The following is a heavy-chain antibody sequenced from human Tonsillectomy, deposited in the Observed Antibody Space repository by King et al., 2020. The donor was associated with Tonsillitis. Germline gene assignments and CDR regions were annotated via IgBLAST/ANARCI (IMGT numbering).Heavy chain of an antibody. CDR2: ISYDGSEK. V-gene: IGHV3-30*04. J-gene: IGHJ4*02. Sequence: VQLVESGGGVVQPGRSLRLSCVASGFTFSNYAMHWVRQAPGKGLEWVAIISYDGSEKYYADSVKGRFTISRDNSKNKMYVQMNSLGAEGTAVYYCARDLMSGDWNDPLGYFDYWGQGTLGTVSS. D-gene: IGHD1-1*01. CDR1: GFTFSNYA. CDR3: ARDLMSGDWNDPLGYFDY.